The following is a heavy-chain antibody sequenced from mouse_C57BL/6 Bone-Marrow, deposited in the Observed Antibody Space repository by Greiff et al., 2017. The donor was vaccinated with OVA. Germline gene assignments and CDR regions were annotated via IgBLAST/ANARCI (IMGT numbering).Heavy chain of an antibody. J-gene: IGHJ3*01. Sequence: EVQLQQSGPELAKPGASVKIPCKASGYTFTDYNMDWVKQSHGKSLEWIGDINPNNGGTNYNQKFKGKTTLTVDKSSSTAYMELRSLTSEDTAVYYCARGCYYDYDGGAWFAYCGQGTRVTVSA. V-gene: IGHV1-18*01. D-gene: IGHD2-4*01. CDR3: ARGCYYDYDGGAWFAY. CDR1: GYTFTDYN. CDR2: INPNNGGT.